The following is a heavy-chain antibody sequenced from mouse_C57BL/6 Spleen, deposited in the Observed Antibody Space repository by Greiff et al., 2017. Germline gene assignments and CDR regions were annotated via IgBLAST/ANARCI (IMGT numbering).Heavy chain of an antibody. V-gene: IGHV1-22*01. CDR2: INPNNGGT. CDR3: ARGGIWDGDG. D-gene: IGHD4-1*01. J-gene: IGHJ1*03. CDR1: GYTFTAYN. Sequence: EVQLKQSGPELVKPGASVKMSCKASGYTFTAYNMHWVKQSHGKSLEWIGYINPNNGGTSYNQKFKGKATLTVNTSSSTAYMELRSLTSEDSAVYYCARGGIWDGDGWGTGTTLTVAS.